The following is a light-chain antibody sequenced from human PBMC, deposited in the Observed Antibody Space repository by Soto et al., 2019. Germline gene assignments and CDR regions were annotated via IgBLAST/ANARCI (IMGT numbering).Light chain of an antibody. CDR1: QDIRNT. Sequence: AIQMTQSPSSLSASVGDRVAISCRASQDIRNTLDWYQQKPGEAPKILIFAASHLQSGVPSVFSGSGSVTDFTRAITGLQPEDLATDYCLQYYNFPWTFGQGTKVDIK. V-gene: IGKV1-6*01. J-gene: IGKJ1*01. CDR3: LQYYNFPWT. CDR2: AAS.